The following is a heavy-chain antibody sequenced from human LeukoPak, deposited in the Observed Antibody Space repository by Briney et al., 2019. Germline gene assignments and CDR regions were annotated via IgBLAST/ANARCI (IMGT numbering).Heavy chain of an antibody. Sequence: GASLKISCKGSGYSFTSYWIGGVRQLPGKGLEGLVIIIPGNCDTRYSPSFQGRVTISADKSISTVYLQWSSVKASDTAMYYCAKRDFGWPFDYWGQGTLVTVSS. CDR1: GYSFTSYW. CDR3: AKRDFGWPFDY. CDR2: IIPGNCDT. D-gene: IGHD3-9*01. J-gene: IGHJ4*02. V-gene: IGHV5-51*01.